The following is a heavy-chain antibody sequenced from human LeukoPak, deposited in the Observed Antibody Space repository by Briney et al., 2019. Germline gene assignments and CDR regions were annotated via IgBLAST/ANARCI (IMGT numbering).Heavy chain of an antibody. J-gene: IGHJ6*03. CDR1: GGSINSGGYY. D-gene: IGHD3-9*01. Sequence: SQTLSLTCTVSGGSINSGGYYWSWIRQSAGKGLEWIGRIYSSGSTSYNPSLKSRVTISVDTSKNQFSLKLSSVTAADTAVYYSARLDYDIFLYYYYYMDVWGKGTTVTISS. V-gene: IGHV4-61*02. CDR3: ARLDYDIFLYYYYYMDV. CDR2: IYSSGST.